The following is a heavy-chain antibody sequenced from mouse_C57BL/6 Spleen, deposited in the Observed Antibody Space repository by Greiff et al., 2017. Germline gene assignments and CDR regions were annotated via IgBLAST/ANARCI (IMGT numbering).Heavy chain of an antibody. D-gene: IGHD1-1*01. CDR3: ARDYYGSRGYFDV. CDR2: IAPNSVGT. Sequence: QVQLQQLGAEFVKPGAPVKLSCKASGYTFPSYWLHWVKQRPGRGFEWIGRIAPNSVGTKSNEKFKSKATLTGDKPSSTAYMQLSSLTSEDSAVYYCARDYYGSRGYFDVWGTGTTVTVAS. V-gene: IGHV1-72*01. J-gene: IGHJ1*03. CDR1: GYTFPSYW.